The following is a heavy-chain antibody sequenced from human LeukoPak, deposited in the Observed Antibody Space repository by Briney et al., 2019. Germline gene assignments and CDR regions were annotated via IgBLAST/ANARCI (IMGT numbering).Heavy chain of an antibody. CDR2: ISGSGGST. Sequence: GRSLRLSCAASGFTFSSYGMSWVRQAPGKGLEWVSAISGSGGSTYYADSVKGRFTISRDNSKNTLYLQMNSLRAEDTAVYYCAKSRSTDQLLRFDPWGQGTLVTVSS. J-gene: IGHJ5*02. CDR1: GFTFSSYG. V-gene: IGHV3-23*01. D-gene: IGHD2-2*01. CDR3: AKSRSTDQLLRFDP.